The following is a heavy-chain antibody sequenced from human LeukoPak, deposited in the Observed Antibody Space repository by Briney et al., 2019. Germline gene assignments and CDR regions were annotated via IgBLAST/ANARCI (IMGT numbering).Heavy chain of an antibody. V-gene: IGHV4-34*01. CDR1: GGSFSGYY. Sequence: SETLSLTCAVYGGSFSGYYWSWIRQPPGKGLEWIGEINHSGSTNYNPSLKSRVTISVDTSKNQFSLKLSSVTAADTAVYYCARVKFYDSSGYYFGGQGTLVTVSS. CDR3: ARVKFYDSSGYYF. CDR2: INHSGST. J-gene: IGHJ4*02. D-gene: IGHD3-22*01.